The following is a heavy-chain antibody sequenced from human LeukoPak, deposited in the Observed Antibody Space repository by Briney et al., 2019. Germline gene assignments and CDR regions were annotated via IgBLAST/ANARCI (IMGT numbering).Heavy chain of an antibody. Sequence: SETLSLTCTVSGGSISSYYWSWIRQPPGKGLEWIGYIYYSGSTNYNPSLKSRVTISVDTSKNQFPLKLSSVTAADTAVYYCARDLTGTSSFDYWGQGTLVTVSS. CDR3: ARDLTGTSSFDY. D-gene: IGHD1-20*01. CDR1: GGSISSYY. V-gene: IGHV4-59*01. J-gene: IGHJ4*02. CDR2: IYYSGST.